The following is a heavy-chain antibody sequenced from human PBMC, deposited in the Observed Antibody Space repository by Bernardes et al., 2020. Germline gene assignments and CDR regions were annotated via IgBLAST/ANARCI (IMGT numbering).Heavy chain of an antibody. V-gene: IGHV4-39*01. J-gene: IGHJ5*02. D-gene: IGHD6-13*01. CDR1: GGSISSSSYY. CDR3: ARLLDWFDP. Sequence: SETLSLTCTVSGGSISSSSYYWGWIRQPPGKGLEWIGSIYYSGSTYYNPSLKSRVTISVDTSKNQFSLKLSSVTAADTAVYYCARLLDWFDPWGQGTLVTVSS. CDR2: IYYSGST.